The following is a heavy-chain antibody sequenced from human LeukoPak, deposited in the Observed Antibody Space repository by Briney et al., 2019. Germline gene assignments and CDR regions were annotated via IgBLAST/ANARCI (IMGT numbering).Heavy chain of an antibody. Sequence: PSETLSLTCTVSGGSISSSSYYWGWIRQPPGKGLEWIGSIYYSGSTYYNPSLKSRVTISVDTSKNQFSLKLSSVTAADTAVYYCARAGRGAAAGTFDYWGQGTLVTVSS. CDR2: IYYSGST. CDR3: ARAGRGAAAGTFDY. V-gene: IGHV4-39*07. J-gene: IGHJ4*02. D-gene: IGHD6-13*01. CDR1: GGSISSSSYY.